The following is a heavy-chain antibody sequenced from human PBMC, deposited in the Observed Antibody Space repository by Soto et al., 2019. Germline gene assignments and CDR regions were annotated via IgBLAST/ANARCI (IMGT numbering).Heavy chain of an antibody. Sequence: QLQLQESGPGLVKPSETLSLTCTVADGSISSTDYLWGWIRQPPGKGLEWIGNFHYSGSTYYSPSLKRGVTISGDTSRNQFSLSRSSVTAADTAIYYCAREAFRGGAFDSWGQGTLVTVSS. CDR3: AREAFRGGAFDS. CDR1: DGSISSTDYL. CDR2: FHYSGST. V-gene: IGHV4-39*01. J-gene: IGHJ4*02. D-gene: IGHD2-21*01.